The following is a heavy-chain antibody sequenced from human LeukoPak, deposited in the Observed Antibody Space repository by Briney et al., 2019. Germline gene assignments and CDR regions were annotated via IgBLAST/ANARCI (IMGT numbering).Heavy chain of an antibody. Sequence: GGSLRLSCAASGFTFSSYAMHWVRQAPGKGLEWVAVISYDGSNKYYADSVKGRFTISRDNSKNTLYLQMNSLRAEDTAVYYCATIAVAGPWGQGTLVTVSS. D-gene: IGHD6-19*01. V-gene: IGHV3-30*04. CDR3: ATIAVAGP. CDR2: ISYDGSNK. CDR1: GFTFSSYA. J-gene: IGHJ5*02.